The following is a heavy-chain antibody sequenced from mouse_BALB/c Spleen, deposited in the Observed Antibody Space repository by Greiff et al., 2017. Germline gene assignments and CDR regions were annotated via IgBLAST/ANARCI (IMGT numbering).Heavy chain of an antibody. CDR1: GDSITSGY. V-gene: IGHV3-8*02. CDR2: ISYSGST. Sequence: EVKLMESGPSLVKPSQTLSLTCSVTGDSITSGYWNWIRKFPGNKLEYMGYISYSGSTYYNPSLKSRISITRDTSKNQYYLQLNSVTTEDTATYYCARRGLTGTRDAMDYWGQGTSVTVSS. D-gene: IGHD4-1*01. CDR3: ARRGLTGTRDAMDY. J-gene: IGHJ4*01.